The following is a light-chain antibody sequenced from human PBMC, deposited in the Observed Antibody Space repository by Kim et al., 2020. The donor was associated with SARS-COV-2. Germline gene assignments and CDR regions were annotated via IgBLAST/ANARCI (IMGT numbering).Light chain of an antibody. CDR3: CSYTGRYSWV. CDR2: DVT. Sequence: GQSVIISCTGTNSDVGGYNYVSWYQQHPDKVPKLLIYDVTTRPSGVPDRFSGSKSGNTASLTISGLQAEDESDYYCCSYTGRYSWVFGGGTKLTVL. J-gene: IGLJ3*02. CDR1: NSDVGGYNY. V-gene: IGLV2-11*03.